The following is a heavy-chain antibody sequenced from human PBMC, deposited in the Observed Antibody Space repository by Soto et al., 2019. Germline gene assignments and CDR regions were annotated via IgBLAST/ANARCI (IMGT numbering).Heavy chain of an antibody. CDR3: ARRAIVVVQSAWDY. CDR2: IYYSGST. V-gene: IGHV4-39*01. D-gene: IGHD3-22*01. CDR1: GGSISSSSYY. J-gene: IGHJ4*02. Sequence: QLQLQESGPGLVKPSETLSLTCTVSGGSISSSSYYWGWIRQPPGKGLEWIGSIYYSGSTYYNPSLKSRVTISVDTSKNQFSLKLSSVTAADTAVYYCARRAIVVVQSAWDYWGQGTLVTVSS.